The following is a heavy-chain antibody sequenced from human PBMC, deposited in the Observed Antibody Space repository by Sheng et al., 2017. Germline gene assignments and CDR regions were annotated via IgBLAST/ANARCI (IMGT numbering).Heavy chain of an antibody. J-gene: IGHJ6*02. D-gene: IGHD2-15*01. CDR3: ARGTARVGYSIDV. CDR2: TYYRSKWFN. V-gene: IGHV6-1*01. Sequence: TYYRSKWFNDYAVSVNSRITINPDTSRNQFSLQLNSVTPEDTAVYYCARGTARVGYSIDVWGQGTTVTVSS.